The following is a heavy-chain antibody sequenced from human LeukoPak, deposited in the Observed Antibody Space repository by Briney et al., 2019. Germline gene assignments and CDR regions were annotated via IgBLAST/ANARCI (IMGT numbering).Heavy chain of an antibody. J-gene: IGHJ4*02. CDR1: GFNLNSYA. V-gene: IGHV3-33*06. D-gene: IGHD6-6*01. CDR2: IRHDEANS. Sequence: TGWSLRLSCAVSGFNLNSYAMHWVRQAPGKGLEWVAVIRHDEANSFYADSVQGRFTISRDTSKKLLYLQMNSLRVEDTAVYYCAKEYTPSSPLGELDSWGQGTLVTVSS. CDR3: AKEYTPSSPLGELDS.